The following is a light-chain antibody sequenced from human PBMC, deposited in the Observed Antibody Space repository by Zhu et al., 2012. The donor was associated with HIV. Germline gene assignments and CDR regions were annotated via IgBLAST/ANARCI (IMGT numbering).Light chain of an antibody. V-gene: IGKV3-20*01. Sequence: EIVLTQSPGTLSLSPGDRATLSCRASQSVTNDYLAWYQQKPGQAPRPLIYGASDRASGVPDRFSGSGSGTDFTLTISRLEPEDFAVYYCHQYDKSWTFGQGTKVEIK. CDR3: HQYDKSWT. CDR2: GAS. CDR1: QSVTNDY. J-gene: IGKJ1*01.